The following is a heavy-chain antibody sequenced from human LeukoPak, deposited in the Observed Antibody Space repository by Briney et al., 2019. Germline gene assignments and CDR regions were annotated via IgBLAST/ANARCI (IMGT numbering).Heavy chain of an antibody. V-gene: IGHV3-53*01. CDR3: ARTDSSGYYSYYFDY. D-gene: IGHD3-22*01. J-gene: IGHJ4*02. CDR1: GFTVSSNS. CDR2: IYSDNT. Sequence: GGSLRLSCTVSGFTVSSNSMSWVRQAPGKGLEWVSFIYSDNTHYSDSVKGRFTISRDNSKNTLYLQMNSLRAEDTAVYYCARTDSSGYYSYYFDYWGQGTLVTVSS.